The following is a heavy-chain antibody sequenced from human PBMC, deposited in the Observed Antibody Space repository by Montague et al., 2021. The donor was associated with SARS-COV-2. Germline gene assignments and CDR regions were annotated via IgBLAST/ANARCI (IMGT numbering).Heavy chain of an antibody. V-gene: IGHV4-30-2*03. J-gene: IGHJ4*02. D-gene: IGHD1-7*01. CDR2: IYHNGKT. CDR1: GFSLSTRGMR. CDR3: AVELNYFFDY. Sequence: LVKPTQTLTLTCTFSGFSLSTRGMRASWIRQPPGKALEWIGSIYHNGKTYYNPSLERRALLSIDTSKNQFSLRLSSVIASDTAVYYCAVELNYFFDYWGQGFLVSVSS.